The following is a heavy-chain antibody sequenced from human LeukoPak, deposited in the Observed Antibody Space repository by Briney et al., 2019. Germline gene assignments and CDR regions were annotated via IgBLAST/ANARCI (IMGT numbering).Heavy chain of an antibody. CDR3: ARDRYGSGSYYNWYFDL. J-gene: IGHJ2*01. CDR2: ISSSGSTI. D-gene: IGHD3-10*01. V-gene: IGHV3-11*01. Sequence: RGSMRLSCAASGFTFSDYYMSWIRQAPGKGLEWGSYISSSGSTIYQADSVKGRFTISRANAKTSLYLQMNSLRAEDTAVYYCARDRYGSGSYYNWYFDLWGRGTLVTVSS. CDR1: GFTFSDYY.